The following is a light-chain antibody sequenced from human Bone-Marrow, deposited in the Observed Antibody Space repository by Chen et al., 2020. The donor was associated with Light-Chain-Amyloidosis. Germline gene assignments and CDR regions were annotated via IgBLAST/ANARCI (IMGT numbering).Light chain of an antibody. CDR2: DVI. CDR3: SSYTSGETRVV. J-gene: IGLJ2*01. V-gene: IGLV2-14*03. Sequence: QSALTQPASVSGSPGQSITISCTGTSSDVGGYNYVSWYQQHPGKAPKLRIYDVINRPSGVSNRGAGPERRNTAYRTVSWLQAEDGADYDCSSYTSGETRVVVGGGATLTVL. CDR1: SSDVGGYNY.